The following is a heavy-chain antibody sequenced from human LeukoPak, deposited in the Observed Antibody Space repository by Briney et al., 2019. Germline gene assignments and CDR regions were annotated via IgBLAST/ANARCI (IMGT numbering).Heavy chain of an antibody. CDR1: GGSISSGGYY. D-gene: IGHD3-10*02. CDR3: ARGVRGAPYYFDY. V-gene: IGHV4-30-2*01. Sequence: EPSETLSLTCTVSGGSISSGGYYWSWIRQPPGKGLEWIGYIYHSGSTYYNPSLKSRVTISVDTSKNQFSLKLSSVTAADTAVYYCARGVRGAPYYFDYWGQGTLVTVSS. CDR2: IYHSGST. J-gene: IGHJ4*02.